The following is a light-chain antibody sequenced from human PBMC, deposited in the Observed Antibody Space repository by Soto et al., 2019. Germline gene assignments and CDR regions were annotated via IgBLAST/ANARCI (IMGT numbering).Light chain of an antibody. V-gene: IGKV1-12*01. Sequence: DIQMTQSPSSVSASVGDRVTITCRASQGISSWLAWYQQTKGKAPKILIYSASSLQSGVPSRFRGSGSGTDFTLTLSRLQPEDFETYYCQQAYTFPITFGQGTRLEIK. CDR2: SAS. CDR3: QQAYTFPIT. J-gene: IGKJ5*01. CDR1: QGISSW.